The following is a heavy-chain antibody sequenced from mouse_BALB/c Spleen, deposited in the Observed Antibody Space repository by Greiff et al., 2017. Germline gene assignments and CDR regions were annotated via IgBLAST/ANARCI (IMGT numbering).Heavy chain of an antibody. V-gene: IGHV5-6-5*01. CDR3: ASGRIYSGYDGG. CDR2: ISSGGST. D-gene: IGHD2-2*01. Sequence: EVKLMESGGGLVKPGGSLKLSCAASGFPFSSYAMSWVRQTPEKRLEWVASISSGGSTYYPDSVKGRFTISSDNARNFLYLQMNSLRSEDTDMDYCASGRIYSGYDGGWGQGTTLTVSS. CDR1: GFPFSSYA. J-gene: IGHJ2*01.